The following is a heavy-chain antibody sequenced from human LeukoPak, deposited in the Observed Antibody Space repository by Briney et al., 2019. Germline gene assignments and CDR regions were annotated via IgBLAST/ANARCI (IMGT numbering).Heavy chain of an antibody. J-gene: IGHJ4*02. CDR2: IKQDGSEK. V-gene: IGHV3-7*03. CDR1: GFSFSSYY. Sequence: GGSLRLSCAASGFSFSSYYMSWVRQAPGKGLEWVANIKQDGSEKYYVDSVKGRFTISRDNAKNSLYLQMNSLRAEDTAVYYCAREEWELLDYWGQGTLVTVSS. D-gene: IGHD1-26*01. CDR3: AREEWELLDY.